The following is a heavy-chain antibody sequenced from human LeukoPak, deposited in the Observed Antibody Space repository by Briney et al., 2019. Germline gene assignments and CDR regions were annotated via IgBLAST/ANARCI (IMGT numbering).Heavy chain of an antibody. J-gene: IGHJ4*02. CDR3: ARDSVEWYIFDY. CDR2: TNRDGSST. V-gene: IGHV3-74*01. D-gene: IGHD3-3*01. CDR1: GVTFSSDW. Sequence: GGALRLSSAASGVTFSSDWMHWVRQAPGEGPVWVARTNRDGSSTAYADSVKGRFTISKDNAKNTLYLLMNSLRAEDTAVYYCARDSVEWYIFDYWGQGTLVTVSS.